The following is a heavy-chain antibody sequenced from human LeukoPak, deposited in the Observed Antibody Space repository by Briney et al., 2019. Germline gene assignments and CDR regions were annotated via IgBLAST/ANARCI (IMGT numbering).Heavy chain of an antibody. V-gene: IGHV3-21*01. J-gene: IGHJ5*02. CDR3: ARDLAGGRFDL. Sequence: PGGSLRLSCTASGFIFRTYTMNWVRQAPGKGLEWVSYISSSSGNIYYADSMKGRFTISRDNTRNSLYLQMNSLRAEDTAVYYCARDLAGGRFDLWGQGTLVTVSS. D-gene: IGHD3-16*01. CDR1: GFIFRTYT. CDR2: ISSSSGNI.